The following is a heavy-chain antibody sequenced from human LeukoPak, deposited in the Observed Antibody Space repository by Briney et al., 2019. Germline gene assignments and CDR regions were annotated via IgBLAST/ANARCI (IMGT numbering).Heavy chain of an antibody. Sequence: ASVKVSCKASGFTFTSSAIQWVRQARGQRLEWIGWIVVGSGNTNYAQKFQERVTITRDMSTSTAYMELSSLRSEDTAVYYCAAERFESSSGQTMYYSFDYWGQGTLVTVSS. D-gene: IGHD3-10*01. J-gene: IGHJ4*02. V-gene: IGHV1-58*02. CDR2: IVVGSGNT. CDR1: GFTFTSSA. CDR3: AAERFESSSGQTMYYSFDY.